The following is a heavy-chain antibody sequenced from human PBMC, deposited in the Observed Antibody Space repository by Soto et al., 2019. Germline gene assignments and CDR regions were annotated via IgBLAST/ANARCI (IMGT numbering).Heavy chain of an antibody. CDR3: ARDLSGDTTPYFDL. D-gene: IGHD1-1*01. CDR2: IYNDGSKT. Sequence: GGSLRLSCADSGFAFSSYWMHWVRQTPGKGPVWVSRIYNDGSKTAYADSVKGRFTISRDNAKNTMYLQMSSLTVEDTAVYYCARDLSGDTTPYFDLWGQGTLVTVSS. CDR1: GFAFSSYW. J-gene: IGHJ4*02. V-gene: IGHV3-74*01.